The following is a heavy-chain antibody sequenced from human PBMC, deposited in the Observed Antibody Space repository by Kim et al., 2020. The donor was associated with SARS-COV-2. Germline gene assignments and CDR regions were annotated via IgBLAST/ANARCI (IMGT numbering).Heavy chain of an antibody. V-gene: IGHV1-46*01. J-gene: IGHJ4*02. CDR3: ARGYYYGSGSYFHY. Sequence: AQKFQGRVTMTRDTSTSTVYMELSSLRSEDTAVYYCARGYYYGSGSYFHYWGQGTLVTVSS. D-gene: IGHD3-10*01.